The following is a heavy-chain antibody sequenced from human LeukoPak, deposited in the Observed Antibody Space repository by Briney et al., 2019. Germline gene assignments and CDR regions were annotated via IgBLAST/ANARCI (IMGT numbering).Heavy chain of an antibody. CDR3: ARDLRGESWFDP. V-gene: IGHV1-69*13. D-gene: IGHD3-16*01. CDR2: IIPIFGTA. J-gene: IGHJ5*02. Sequence: EASVTVSCKASGGTFSIYAISWVRQAPGQGLEWMGGIIPIFGTANYAQKFQGRVTITADESTSTAYMELSSLRSEDTAVYYCARDLRGESWFDPWGQGTLVTVSS. CDR1: GGTFSIYA.